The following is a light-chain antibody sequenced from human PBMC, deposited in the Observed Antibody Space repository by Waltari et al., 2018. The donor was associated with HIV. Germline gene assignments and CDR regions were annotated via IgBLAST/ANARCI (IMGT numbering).Light chain of an antibody. CDR2: DIN. Sequence: QSALTQPASVSGFLGQSINISCTGISTDSRFYQYVSWYQQHPGKIPRLIIFDINNRPSGVSDHFAGSRSGSSASLTFSGLQSGDEAHYYCASNRLDYTLIFGGGTKLTVL. V-gene: IGLV2-14*03. J-gene: IGLJ2*01. CDR1: STDSRFYQY. CDR3: ASNRLDYTLI.